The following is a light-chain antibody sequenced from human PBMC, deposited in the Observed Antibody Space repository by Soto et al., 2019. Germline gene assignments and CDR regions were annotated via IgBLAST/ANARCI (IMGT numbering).Light chain of an antibody. V-gene: IGLV2-14*01. Sequence: QSALTQPASVSGSPGQSITISCTGTSSDVGGYNYVFWYQQHPGKAPKLMIYEVSNRPSGVSNRCSGSKSDNTASLTISGLQAEDEADYYCSSYSSTNTFVVFGGGTKVTVL. CDR3: SSYSSTNTFVV. CDR2: EVS. J-gene: IGLJ2*01. CDR1: SSDVGGYNY.